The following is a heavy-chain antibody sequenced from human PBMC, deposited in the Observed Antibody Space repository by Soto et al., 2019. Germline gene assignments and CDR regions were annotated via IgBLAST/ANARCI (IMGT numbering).Heavy chain of an antibody. CDR1: GGSISSGGYS. CDR3: ARAAVTRLDY. J-gene: IGHJ4*02. CDR2: IYHSGST. D-gene: IGHD4-17*01. Sequence: QLQLQESGSGLVKPSQTLSLTCAVSGGSISSGGYSWIWIRQPPGKGLEWIGYIYHSGSTYYNPSLKSRVTISVDRSKNQFSLKLSSVTAADTAVYYCARAAVTRLDYWGQGTLVTVSS. V-gene: IGHV4-30-2*01.